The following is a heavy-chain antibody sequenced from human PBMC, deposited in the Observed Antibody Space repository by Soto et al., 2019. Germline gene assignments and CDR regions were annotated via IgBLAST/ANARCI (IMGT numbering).Heavy chain of an antibody. CDR2: IWYDGSNK. J-gene: IGHJ4*02. CDR3: ARDAVEAYYGILTGYFDY. D-gene: IGHD3-9*01. V-gene: IGHV3-33*01. CDR1: GFTFSSYG. Sequence: PGGSLRLSCAASGFTFSSYGMHWVRQAPGKGLEWVAVIWYDGSNKYYADSVKGRFTISRDNSKNTLYLQMNSLRAEDTAVYYCARDAVEAYYGILTGYFDYWGQGTLVTVYS.